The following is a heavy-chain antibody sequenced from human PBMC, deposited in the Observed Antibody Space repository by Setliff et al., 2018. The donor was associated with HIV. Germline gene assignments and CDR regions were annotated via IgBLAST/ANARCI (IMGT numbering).Heavy chain of an antibody. J-gene: IGHJ4*02. CDR2: IYPVDSDS. CDR3: VRYIGAAAGYIDH. Sequence: RGESLKISCHLSGYSFVDFWIGGVRQMPGKGLGWVGFIYPVDSDSRYSPSFRGQVTISADKSTTTAYLDWASLKASDTAMYYCVRYIGAAAGYIDHWGQGTLVTVSS. V-gene: IGHV5-51*01. CDR1: GYSFVDFW. D-gene: IGHD6-25*01.